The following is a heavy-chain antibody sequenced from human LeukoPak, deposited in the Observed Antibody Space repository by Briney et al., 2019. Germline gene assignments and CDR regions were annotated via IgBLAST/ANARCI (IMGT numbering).Heavy chain of an antibody. D-gene: IGHD2-2*01. CDR2: IYYSGST. J-gene: IGHJ4*02. Sequence: SETLSLTCTVSGGSISSSSSYWGWIRQPPGKGLEWIGSIYYSGSTYYNPSLKSRVTISVDTSKNQFSLKLSSVTAADTAVYYCARPQDIVVVPAAWGYWGQGTLVTVSS. CDR1: GGSISSSSSY. CDR3: ARPQDIVVVPAAWGY. V-gene: IGHV4-39*01.